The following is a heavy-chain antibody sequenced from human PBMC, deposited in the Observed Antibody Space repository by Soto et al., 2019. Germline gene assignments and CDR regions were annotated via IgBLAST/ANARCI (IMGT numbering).Heavy chain of an antibody. CDR2: IKKDGGEK. D-gene: IGHD1-26*01. J-gene: IGHJ4*02. CDR3: ARDKMVGPTLFDY. CDR1: GFTFSSYW. Sequence: EVQLVESGGGLVQPGGSLRLSCAASGFTFSSYWMSWVRQAPGKGLEWVANIKKDGGEKYYVDSVKGRFTISRDNARNSLYLKMNSLRAEDTAVYYCARDKMVGPTLFDYWGQGTLVTVSS. V-gene: IGHV3-7*05.